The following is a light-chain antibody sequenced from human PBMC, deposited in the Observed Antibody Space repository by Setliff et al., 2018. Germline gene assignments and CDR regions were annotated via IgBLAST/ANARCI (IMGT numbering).Light chain of an antibody. CDR1: SSDVGGYNY. CDR3: CSYAGTLYV. J-gene: IGLJ1*01. V-gene: IGLV2-11*01. Sequence: QSALTQPRSVSGSPGQSVTISCTGTSSDVGGYNYXXXXXXXXXXXXXXXXXDVXXXXSGVPDRFSGSKSGNTASLTISGLQAEDEADYYCCSYAGTLYVFGIGTKVTVL. CDR2: DVX.